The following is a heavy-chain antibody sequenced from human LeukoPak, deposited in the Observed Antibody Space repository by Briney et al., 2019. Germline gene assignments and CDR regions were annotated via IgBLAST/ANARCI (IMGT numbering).Heavy chain of an antibody. D-gene: IGHD1-26*01. CDR1: GFTFSSYA. Sequence: GGSLRLSCAASGFTFSSYAMSWVRQAPGKGLEWVSAISGSGGTTYYSDSVKGRFTISRDNSKNTLYLQMNSLRAEDTAVYYCAKGRSGSYSPTWDYWGQGTLVTVSS. V-gene: IGHV3-23*01. CDR3: AKGRSGSYSPTWDY. J-gene: IGHJ4*02. CDR2: ISGSGGTT.